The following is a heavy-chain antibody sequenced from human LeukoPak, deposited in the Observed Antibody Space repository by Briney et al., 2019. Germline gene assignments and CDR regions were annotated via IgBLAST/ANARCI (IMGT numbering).Heavy chain of an antibody. CDR1: GFTFSSHH. Sequence: GGSLRLSCVAFGFTFSSHHMNWVRQTPGKGLESVATIKPDGSEKYYVDSVKGRFTISRDNAKSSLYLQMNSLRAEDTGVYFCARMSSYCDYWGQGTLVTVSS. J-gene: IGHJ4*02. V-gene: IGHV3-7*01. CDR3: ARMSSYCDY. CDR2: IKPDGSEK. D-gene: IGHD2-2*01.